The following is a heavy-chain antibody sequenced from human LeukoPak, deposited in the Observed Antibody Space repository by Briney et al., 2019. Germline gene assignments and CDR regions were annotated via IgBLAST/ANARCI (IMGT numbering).Heavy chain of an antibody. CDR2: IIPIFGTA. D-gene: IGHD3-22*01. CDR3: ARVSDYYDSSGYYMIFDY. J-gene: IGHJ4*02. Sequence: SVEVSCKASGGTFSSYAISWVRQAPGQGLEWMGGIIPIFGTANYAQKFQGRVTITADESTSTAYMELSSLRSEDTAVYYCARVSDYYDSSGYYMIFDYWGQGTLVTVSS. CDR1: GGTFSSYA. V-gene: IGHV1-69*01.